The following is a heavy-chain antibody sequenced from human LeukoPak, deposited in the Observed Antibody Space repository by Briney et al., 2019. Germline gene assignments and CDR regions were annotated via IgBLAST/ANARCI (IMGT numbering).Heavy chain of an antibody. J-gene: IGHJ3*02. CDR1: GYTFTSYG. D-gene: IGHD4-17*01. CDR2: ISAYNGNT. V-gene: IGHV1-18*01. Sequence: GASVKVSCKASGYTFTSYGISWVRQAPGQGLEWMGWISAYNGNTNYAQKLQGRVTMTTDTSTSTAYMELSSLRSEDTAVYYCAREGPPYGDYVVRDDAFDIWGQGTMVTVSS. CDR3: AREGPPYGDYVVRDDAFDI.